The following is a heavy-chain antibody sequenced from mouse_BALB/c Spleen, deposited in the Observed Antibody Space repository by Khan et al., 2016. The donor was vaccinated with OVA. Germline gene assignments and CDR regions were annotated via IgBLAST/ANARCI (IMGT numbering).Heavy chain of an antibody. CDR1: GFSLTSYG. V-gene: IGHV2-9*02. Sequence: VQLQESGPGLVAPSQSLSITCTVSGFSLTSYGIPWVRQPPGKGLEWLGVIWAGGSTNYNSALMSRLSISKDNSKSQVFLKMNSLQTDDTAMYYCARGDGYYEDAMDYWGQGTSVTVSS. J-gene: IGHJ4*01. CDR2: IWAGGST. D-gene: IGHD2-3*01. CDR3: ARGDGYYEDAMDY.